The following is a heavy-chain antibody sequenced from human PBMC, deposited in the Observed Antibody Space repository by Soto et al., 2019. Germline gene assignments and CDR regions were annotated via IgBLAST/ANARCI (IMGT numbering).Heavy chain of an antibody. J-gene: IGHJ5*02. CDR3: AVWWYGEVYWFDP. CDR2: IIPIFGTA. CDR1: GGTFSSYA. V-gene: IGHV1-69*01. D-gene: IGHD2-15*01. Sequence: QVQLVQSGAEVKKPGSSVKVSCKASGGTFSSYAISWVRQAPGQGLEWMGGIIPIFGTANYAQKFHGRVAIGADEATSTAYMDLRSLKIDDTDVDSLAVWWYGEVYWFDPWGQGTLVTVSS.